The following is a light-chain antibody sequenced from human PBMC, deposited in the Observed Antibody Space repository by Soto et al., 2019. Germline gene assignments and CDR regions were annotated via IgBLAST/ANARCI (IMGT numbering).Light chain of an antibody. V-gene: IGKV1-27*01. Sequence: IQMTQSPSSLSASVGDRVTITCRASQGISHYLDWYQQKPGKVPKLLIYAASTLQSGVPSRFSGSGSGTDFTLTISSLQPEDVATYYCQKYNSAPWTFGQGTKVEIK. CDR2: AAS. CDR3: QKYNSAPWT. J-gene: IGKJ1*01. CDR1: QGISHY.